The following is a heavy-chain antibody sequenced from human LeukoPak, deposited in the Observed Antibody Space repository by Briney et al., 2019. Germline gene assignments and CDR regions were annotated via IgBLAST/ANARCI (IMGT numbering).Heavy chain of an antibody. CDR2: IIPISGTA. CDR1: GGTFSSYA. V-gene: IGHV1-69*05. CDR3: AREYSSSALGY. D-gene: IGHD6-6*01. J-gene: IGHJ4*02. Sequence: ASVKVSCKASGGTFSSYAISWVRQARGQGLEWMGGIIPISGTANYAQKFQGRVTITTDESTSTAYMELSSLRSEDTAVYYCAREYSSSALGYWGQGTLVTVSS.